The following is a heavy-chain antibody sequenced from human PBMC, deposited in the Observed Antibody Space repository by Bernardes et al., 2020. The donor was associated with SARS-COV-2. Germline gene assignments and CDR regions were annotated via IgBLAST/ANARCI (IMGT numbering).Heavy chain of an antibody. CDR2: ITWNSGGI. CDR3: AKDNSANAEGGLDV. CDR1: GFPFDDYA. D-gene: IGHD3-16*01. J-gene: IGHJ6*02. Sequence: GVSLRLSCVGSGFPFDDYAMHWVRQAPGKGPEWVSGITWNSGGIGYADSVRGRFTISRDNARNSLDLQMNSLRVEDTALYFCAKDNSANAEGGLDVWGQGTTVTVSS. V-gene: IGHV3-9*01.